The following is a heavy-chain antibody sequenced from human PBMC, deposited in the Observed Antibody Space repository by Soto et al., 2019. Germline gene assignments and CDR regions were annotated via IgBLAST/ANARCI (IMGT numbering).Heavy chain of an antibody. CDR3: ARHGDYSLFSWLDP. Sequence: PSETLSLTCTVSGGSISSSSYYWGWIRQPPGKGLEWIGSIYYSGSTYYNPSLKSRVTISVDTSKNQFSLKLSSVTAADTAVYYCARHGDYSLFSWLDPWGQGTLVTVSS. CDR2: IYYSGST. D-gene: IGHD4-17*01. J-gene: IGHJ5*02. V-gene: IGHV4-39*01. CDR1: GGSISSSSYY.